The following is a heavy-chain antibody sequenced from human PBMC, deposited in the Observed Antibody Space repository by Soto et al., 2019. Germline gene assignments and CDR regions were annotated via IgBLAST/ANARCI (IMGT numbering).Heavy chain of an antibody. CDR3: ARLPHTYYYDSSGYRALSYFDY. Sequence: ASVKVSCKASGYTFTSYGISWVRQAPGQGLEWMGWISAYNGNTNYAQKLQGRVTMTTDTSTSTAYMELRSLRSDDTAVYYCARLPHTYYYDSSGYRALSYFDYWGQGTLVTVPQ. V-gene: IGHV1-18*01. CDR2: ISAYNGNT. D-gene: IGHD3-22*01. CDR1: GYTFTSYG. J-gene: IGHJ4*02.